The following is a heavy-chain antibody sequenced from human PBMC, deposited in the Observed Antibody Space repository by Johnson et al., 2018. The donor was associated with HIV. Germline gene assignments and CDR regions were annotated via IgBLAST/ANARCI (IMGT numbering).Heavy chain of an antibody. Sequence: MLLVESGGGVVQPGRSVRLSCVASGFTVSSNYMSWVRQAPGKGLEWVSVIYSGGSTYYADSVKGRFPISRDNAKNSLYLQMNSLRAEDTAVYFCARAYSYGYGDTDALDMWGQGTMVTVS. CDR2: IYSGGST. J-gene: IGHJ3*02. V-gene: IGHV3-66*01. D-gene: IGHD5-18*01. CDR3: ARAYSYGYGDTDALDM. CDR1: GFTVSSNY.